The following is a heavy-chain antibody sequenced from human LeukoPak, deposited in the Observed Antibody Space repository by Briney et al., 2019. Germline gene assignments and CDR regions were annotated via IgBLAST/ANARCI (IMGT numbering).Heavy chain of an antibody. D-gene: IGHD6-19*01. J-gene: IGHJ5*01. CDR2: IYHGSA. CDR1: DDSVSSSRYY. CDR3: AREGGRQWLVSGALDS. Sequence: SETLSLTCTVSDDSVSSSRYYWTWIRQPPGKGLEWIGYIYHGSATYNPSLKSRVTLSMDTSKNQYSLKMTSVTAADTAVYYCAREGGRQWLVSGALDSWGQGTLVTVSS. V-gene: IGHV4-61*01.